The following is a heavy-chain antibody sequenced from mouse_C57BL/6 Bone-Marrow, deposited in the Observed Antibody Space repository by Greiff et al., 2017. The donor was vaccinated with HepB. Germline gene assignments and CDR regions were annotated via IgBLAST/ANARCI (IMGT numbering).Heavy chain of an antibody. Sequence: EVQLQQSVAELVRPGASVKLSCTASGFNIKNTYIHWVKQRPEQGLEWIGRIDPANGNTKYAPKFQGKATITADTSSNTAYLQLSSLTSEDTAIYYCARSTSSGFFAYWGQGTLVTVSA. CDR2: IDPANGNT. V-gene: IGHV14-3*01. J-gene: IGHJ3*01. D-gene: IGHD3-2*02. CDR1: GFNIKNTY. CDR3: ARSTSSGFFAY.